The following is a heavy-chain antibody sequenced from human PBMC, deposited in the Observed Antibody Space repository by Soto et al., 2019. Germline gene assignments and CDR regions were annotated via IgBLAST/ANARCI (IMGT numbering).Heavy chain of an antibody. CDR3: ARVTYYDFWSGYSNPYYYYGMDV. J-gene: IGHJ6*02. CDR2: IYYSGST. CDR1: GGSISSYY. V-gene: IGHV4-59*01. D-gene: IGHD3-3*01. Sequence: LSLTCTVSGGSISSYYWSWIRQPPGKGLEWIGYIYYSGSTNYNPSLKSRVTISVDTSKNQFSLKLSSVTAADTAVYYCARVTYYDFWSGYSNPYYYYGMDVWGQGTTVTVSS.